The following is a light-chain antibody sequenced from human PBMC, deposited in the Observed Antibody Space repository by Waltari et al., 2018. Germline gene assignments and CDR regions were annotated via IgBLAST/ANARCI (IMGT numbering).Light chain of an antibody. CDR2: EVN. V-gene: IGLV2-8*01. Sequence: QSALTQPPSASGSPGQSVTISCTGTSSDVGGYNYVSWYQQHPGKAPKLMIYEVNKRPSGVPNRCSGPKSGNTASLTVSGLQAEDEADYYCSSYAGSNSAVFGGGTKVTVL. CDR3: SSYAGSNSAV. CDR1: SSDVGGYNY. J-gene: IGLJ2*01.